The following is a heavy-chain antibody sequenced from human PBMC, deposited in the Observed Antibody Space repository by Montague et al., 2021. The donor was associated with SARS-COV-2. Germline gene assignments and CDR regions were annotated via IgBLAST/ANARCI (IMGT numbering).Heavy chain of an antibody. CDR1: GFSLSTSGMR. V-gene: IGHV2-70*04. CDR2: XDWDDDK. D-gene: IGHD3-9*01. Sequence: PALVKPTQTLTLTCTLSGFSLSTSGMRASWIRQPPGKALEWLARXDWDDDKFYSTSLKTRLTISKDTSKNQVVLTMTNMDPVDTATYYCARGYYDILTNYYDAFDIWGQGTMVTVSS. J-gene: IGHJ3*02. CDR3: ARGYYDILTNYYDAFDI.